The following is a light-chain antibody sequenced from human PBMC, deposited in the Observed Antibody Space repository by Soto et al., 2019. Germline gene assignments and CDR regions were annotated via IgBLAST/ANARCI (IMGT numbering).Light chain of an antibody. CDR2: DAS. CDR1: HDISNY. J-gene: IGKJ3*01. V-gene: IGKV1-33*01. Sequence: DIQMTQSPSSLSASVGDRVTITCQASHDISNYLNWYQKKPGQAPKLLIYDASNLETGVTSRFSGSGSGTDFTFSSSSLQPDDFATYACQQYDNLLCTFGPGTKVYVK. CDR3: QQYDNLLCT.